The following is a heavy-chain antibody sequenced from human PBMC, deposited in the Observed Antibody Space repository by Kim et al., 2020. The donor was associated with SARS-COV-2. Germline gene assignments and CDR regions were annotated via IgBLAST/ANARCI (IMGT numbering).Heavy chain of an antibody. Sequence: SETLSLTCAVYGGSFSGYYWSWIRQPPGKGLEWIGEINHSGSTNYNPSLKSRVTISVDTSKNQFSLKLSSVTAADTAVYNCARAQRGRSYYGMDVWGQGTTVTVSS. CDR3: ARAQRGRSYYGMDV. CDR2: INHSGST. D-gene: IGHD3-10*01. CDR1: GGSFSGYY. V-gene: IGHV4-34*01. J-gene: IGHJ6*02.